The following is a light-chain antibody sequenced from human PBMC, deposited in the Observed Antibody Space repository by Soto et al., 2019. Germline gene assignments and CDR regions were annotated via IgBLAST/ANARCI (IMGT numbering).Light chain of an antibody. CDR1: QDISTW. CDR3: QQTNRFPRT. J-gene: IGKJ1*01. V-gene: IGKV1-12*01. Sequence: DIQMTQSPSSVSASVGDTVTITCRASQDISTWLAWYQQKPGKAPKFLIYAASSLQRGVPSRFSGSASGTDFTLTISSLQPEDFATYYCQQTNRFPRTFGQGTKVEMK. CDR2: AAS.